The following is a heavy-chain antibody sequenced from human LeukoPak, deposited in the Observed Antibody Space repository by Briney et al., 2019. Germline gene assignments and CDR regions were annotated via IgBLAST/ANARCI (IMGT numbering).Heavy chain of an antibody. CDR1: GFTFSNAW. J-gene: IGHJ1*01. CDR2: IKSKTDGGTT. Sequence: PGGSLRLSCAASGFTFSNAWMSWVRQAPGKGLEWVGRIKSKTDGGTTDYAAPVKGRFTISRDDSKNTLYLQMNSLKTEDTAVYYCTTKNYGILTGYTTQGPHAEYFQHWGQGTLVTVSS. D-gene: IGHD3-9*01. V-gene: IGHV3-15*01. CDR3: TTKNYGILTGYTTQGPHAEYFQH.